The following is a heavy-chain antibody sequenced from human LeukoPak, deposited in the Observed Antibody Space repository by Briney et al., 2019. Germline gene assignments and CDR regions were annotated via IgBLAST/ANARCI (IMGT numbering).Heavy chain of an antibody. CDR2: ISSSSSYI. V-gene: IGHV3-21*01. CDR1: GFTFSSYS. J-gene: IGHJ6*03. CDR3: ARDRRAYYDFHYYYYMDV. D-gene: IGHD3-3*01. Sequence: GGSLRLSCAASGFTFSSYSMNWVRQAPGKGLEWVSSISSSSSYIYYADSVKGRFTISRDNAKNSLYLQMNSLRAEDTAVYYCARDRRAYYDFHYYYYMDVWGKGTTVTVSS.